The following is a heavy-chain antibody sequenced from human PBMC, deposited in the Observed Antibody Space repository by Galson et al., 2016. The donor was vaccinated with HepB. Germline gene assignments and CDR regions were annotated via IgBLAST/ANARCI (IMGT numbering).Heavy chain of an antibody. V-gene: IGHV4-39*07. Sequence: SETLSLTCTVSGGSISNNNYSWVWIRQPPGKGLELIGSIYYRGSTYYNPSLESRVTISVDTSRNQFSLKLSSVSAAATAIDYCARDRLDSGDYHWYFDLWGRGTLVTVSS. J-gene: IGHJ2*01. D-gene: IGHD4-17*01. CDR2: IYYRGST. CDR3: ARDRLDSGDYHWYFDL. CDR1: GGSISNNNYS.